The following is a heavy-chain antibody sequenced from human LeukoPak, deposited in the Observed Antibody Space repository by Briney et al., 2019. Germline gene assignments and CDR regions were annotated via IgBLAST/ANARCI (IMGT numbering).Heavy chain of an antibody. CDR3: ARLGSSGWYYFDY. CDR1: GGSINSYY. D-gene: IGHD6-19*01. V-gene: IGHV4-59*08. CDR2: IYYSGST. J-gene: IGHJ4*02. Sequence: SETLSLTCTVSGGSINSYYGSWIRQPPGKGLEWIGYIYYSGSTNYNPSLKSRVTISVDTSKNQFSLKLSSVTAADTAVYYCARLGSSGWYYFDYWGQGTLVTVSS.